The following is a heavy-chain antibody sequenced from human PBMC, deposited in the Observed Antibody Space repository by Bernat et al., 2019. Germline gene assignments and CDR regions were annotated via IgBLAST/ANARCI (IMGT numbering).Heavy chain of an antibody. CDR1: GGSFSGYY. CDR2: INHSGST. D-gene: IGHD3-10*01. V-gene: IGHV4-34*01. CDR3: AEGRGPDYCGAGRNSPIDY. J-gene: IGHJ4*02. Sequence: QVQLQQWGAGLLKPSETLSLTCAVYGGSFSGYYWSWIRQPPGKGLEWIGEINHSGSTNYNPSLKSRVTISVDTSKNQFSLKLSSVTAADTAVYYCAEGRGPDYCGAGRNSPIDYWGQGTLVTVSS.